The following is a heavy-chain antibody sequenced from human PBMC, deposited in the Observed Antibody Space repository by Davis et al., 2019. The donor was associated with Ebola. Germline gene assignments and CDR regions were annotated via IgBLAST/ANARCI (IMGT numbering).Heavy chain of an antibody. J-gene: IGHJ5*02. CDR1: GGSISSGGYY. CDR3: ARAQGDLLWWGGFDP. CDR2: IYYSGST. D-gene: IGHD2-21*01. Sequence: MPSETLSLTCTVSGGSISSGGYYWSWIRQHPGKGLEWIGYIYYSGSTYYNPSLKSRVTISVDTSKNQFSLKLSSVTAADTAVYYCARAQGDLLWWGGFDPWGQGTLVTVSS. V-gene: IGHV4-31*03.